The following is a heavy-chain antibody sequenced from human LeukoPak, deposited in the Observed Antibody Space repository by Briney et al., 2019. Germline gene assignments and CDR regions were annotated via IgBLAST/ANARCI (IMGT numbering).Heavy chain of an antibody. CDR1: GFTFSSYE. CDR3: AGSPSYYCSSTSCYYYYYAMDV. Sequence: GGSLRLSCAASGFTFSSYEMNWVRQAPGKGLEWVSYISSSGSTIYYADSVKGRFTSSRDNAKNSLYLQMNSLRAEDTAVYNCAGSPSYYCSSTSCYYYYYAMDVWGQGTTVTVSS. J-gene: IGHJ6*02. V-gene: IGHV3-48*03. CDR2: ISSSGSTI. D-gene: IGHD2-2*01.